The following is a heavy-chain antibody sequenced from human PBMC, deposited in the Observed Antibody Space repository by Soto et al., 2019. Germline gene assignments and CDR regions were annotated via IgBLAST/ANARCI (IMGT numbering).Heavy chain of an antibody. Sequence: EVHLLESGGGLVQPGGSLRLSCTASGLTFSTSAMNWVRQAPGKGLQWVSAISGGGETTLYADSVKGRFTISRDTSKNTVFLQMYDLRAEDTAVYYCARWLSFYDYWGQGTLVTVSS. V-gene: IGHV3-23*01. D-gene: IGHD6-19*01. CDR2: ISGGGETT. CDR3: ARWLSFYDY. J-gene: IGHJ4*02. CDR1: GLTFSTSA.